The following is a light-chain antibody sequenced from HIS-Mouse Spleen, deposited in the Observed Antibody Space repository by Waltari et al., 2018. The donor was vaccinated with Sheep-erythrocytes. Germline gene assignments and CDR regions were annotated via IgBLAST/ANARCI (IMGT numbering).Light chain of an antibody. CDR2: DVS. CDR1: SSDVGGYNY. Sequence: QSALTQPASVSGSPGQSITISCTGTSSDVGGYNYVSWYQQHPGKAPKLMIYDVSNRPSGGSNRFPGHKAGNTASRTISGVQAEDEADYYCSSYTSSSTWVFGGGTKLTVL. CDR3: SSYTSSSTWV. V-gene: IGLV2-14*03. J-gene: IGLJ3*02.